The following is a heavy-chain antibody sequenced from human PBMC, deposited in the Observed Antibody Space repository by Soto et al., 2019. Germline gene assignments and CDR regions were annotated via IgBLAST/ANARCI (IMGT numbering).Heavy chain of an antibody. CDR2: ISGSGSST. V-gene: IGHV3-23*01. CDR1: GFTFSTYA. CDR3: TKGGGSCCFDC. Sequence: EVQLLESGGGLVQPGGSLILSCAASGFTFSTYAMSWVRQAPGKGLEWVSAISGSGSSTYYADSVKGRFTISRDNYKNTLYLQMNSLRAEDTAVYYCTKGGGSCCFDCWGQGTLVTVSS. D-gene: IGHD2-15*01. J-gene: IGHJ4*02.